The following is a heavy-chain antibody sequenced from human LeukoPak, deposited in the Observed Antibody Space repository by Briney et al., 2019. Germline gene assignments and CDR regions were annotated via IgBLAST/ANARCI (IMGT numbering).Heavy chain of an antibody. Sequence: GGSLRLSCAASALTFPNYWMHWVRQAPGEGLVWVSRIKTDGSITNYADSVEGRFTISRDNAMNTLYLQMNSLRVEDTAVYFCARGLPGNYGYFDYWGQGALVTISS. CDR3: ARGLPGNYGYFDY. CDR1: ALTFPNYW. J-gene: IGHJ4*02. CDR2: IKTDGSIT. V-gene: IGHV3-74*01. D-gene: IGHD2-2*01.